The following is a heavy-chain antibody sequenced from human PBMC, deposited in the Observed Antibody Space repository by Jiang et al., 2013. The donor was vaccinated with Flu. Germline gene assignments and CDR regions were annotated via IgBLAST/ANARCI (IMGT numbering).Heavy chain of an antibody. V-gene: IGHV3-73*01. Sequence: VQLLESGGGLVQPGGSLKLSCEASGFTISGSTMHWVRQASGKGLEWVGRIRIKASSYATTYGVPVKGRFTISRDDSKNTAYLHMSSLKTEDTAMYFCVRRSVDTYSGAFDIWGQGTMVTVAP. CDR2: IRIKASSYAT. D-gene: IGHD5-18*01. J-gene: IGHJ3*02. CDR1: GFTISGST. CDR3: VRRSVDTYSGAFDI.